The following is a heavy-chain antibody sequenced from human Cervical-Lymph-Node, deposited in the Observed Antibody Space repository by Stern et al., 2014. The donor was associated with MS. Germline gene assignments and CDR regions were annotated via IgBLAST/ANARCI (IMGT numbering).Heavy chain of an antibody. J-gene: IGHJ4*02. Sequence: VQLVESGAEVRKPGESLKISCKGSGYTFTDYWIAWVRHMPEKGLEWMGIMHPGDSDTRYSPSFQGQVTISADKSINTVFLQWRSLKSSDTALYFCARGREYAYTTLDFGGQGTPVIVSS. CDR2: MHPGDSDT. CDR1: GYTFTDYW. V-gene: IGHV5-51*01. CDR3: ARGREYAYTTLDF. D-gene: IGHD1-26*01.